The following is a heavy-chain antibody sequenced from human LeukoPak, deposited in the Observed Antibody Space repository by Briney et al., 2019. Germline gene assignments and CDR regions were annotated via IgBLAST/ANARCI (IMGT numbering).Heavy chain of an antibody. CDR2: INHSGST. CDR1: GGSFSGYY. Sequence: PSETLSLTCAVYGGSFSGYYWSWIRQPPGKGLEWIGEINHSGSTNYNPSLKSRVTISVDTSKNQFSLKLSSVTAADTAVYYCARVRVVAATHYWFDPWGQGTLVTVSS. CDR3: ARVRVVAATHYWFDP. D-gene: IGHD2-15*01. V-gene: IGHV4-34*01. J-gene: IGHJ5*02.